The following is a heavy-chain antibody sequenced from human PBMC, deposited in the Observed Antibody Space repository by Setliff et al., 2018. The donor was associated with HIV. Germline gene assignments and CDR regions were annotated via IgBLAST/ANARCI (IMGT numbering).Heavy chain of an antibody. J-gene: IGHJ4*02. CDR3: ARDQPQDYDSLTGYYTGRYFDY. D-gene: IGHD3-9*01. CDR2: IYTSGST. CDR1: GAPISSYY. Sequence: PSETLSLTCKVSGAPISSYYWNWIRQPPGKGLEWIGRIYTSGSTNYNPSLKSRVTMSVDTSKNQFSLKLTSVTAADTAVYYCARDQPQDYDSLTGYYTGRYFDYWGRGTLVTVSS. V-gene: IGHV4-4*07.